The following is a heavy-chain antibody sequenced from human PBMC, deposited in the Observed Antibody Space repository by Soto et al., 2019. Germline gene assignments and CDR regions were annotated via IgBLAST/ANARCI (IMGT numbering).Heavy chain of an antibody. CDR2: IGSSDI. CDR3: AKDLFICNAVFEVIDL. CDR1: GFNFTIHA. Sequence: PGVYLRLSCAATGFNFTIHAMSWVRQAPGKGPEWVSTIGSSDIYYADSVKGRFTISRDNSKNILFLQMNSLRAGDTAVYYCAKDLFICNAVFEVIDLWGKRKMV. J-gene: IGHJ3*01. V-gene: IGHV3-23*01. D-gene: IGHD2-21*01.